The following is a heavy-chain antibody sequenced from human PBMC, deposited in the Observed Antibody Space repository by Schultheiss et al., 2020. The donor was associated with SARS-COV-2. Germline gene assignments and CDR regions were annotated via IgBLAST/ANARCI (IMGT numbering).Heavy chain of an antibody. V-gene: IGHV3-30*03. CDR1: GFTFSSYG. Sequence: GESLKISCAASGFTFSSYGMHWVRQAPGKGLEWVAVISYDGSNKNYADSVKGRFTISRDNSKNTLYLQMNSLRVEDTAVYYCARDQGLWELVNTPDNWGQGTLVTVSS. CDR3: ARDQGLWELVNTPDN. D-gene: IGHD1-26*01. CDR2: ISYDGSNK. J-gene: IGHJ4*02.